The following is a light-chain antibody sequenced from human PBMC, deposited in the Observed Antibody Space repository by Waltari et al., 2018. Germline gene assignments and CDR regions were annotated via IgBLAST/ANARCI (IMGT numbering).Light chain of an antibody. CDR1: QSISSW. CDR3: QQYNSYSRT. CDR2: KAS. Sequence: DIQMTQSPSTLSASVGDRVTITCRASQSISSWLAWYQQKPGKAPKLLIYKASSLESGVPSRFSGSVSGTEFTLTISSRQPDDFATYYCQQYNSYSRTFGQGTKVEIK. J-gene: IGKJ1*01. V-gene: IGKV1-5*03.